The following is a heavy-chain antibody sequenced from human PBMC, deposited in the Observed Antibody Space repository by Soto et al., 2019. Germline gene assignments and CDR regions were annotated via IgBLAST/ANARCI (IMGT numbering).Heavy chain of an antibody. J-gene: IGHJ6*02. CDR3: ATDPSKGYYGMDV. D-gene: IGHD4-4*01. CDR1: GYTFTSYD. CDR2: MNPKNGNT. Sequence: ASVKVSCKASGYTFTSYDIHWVRQATGQGLEWMGWMNPKNGNTGYAQKFQGRVTMTENTSTNTAYMELSSLRSEDTAVYYCATDPSKGYYGMDVWGQGTTVTVSS. V-gene: IGHV1-8*01.